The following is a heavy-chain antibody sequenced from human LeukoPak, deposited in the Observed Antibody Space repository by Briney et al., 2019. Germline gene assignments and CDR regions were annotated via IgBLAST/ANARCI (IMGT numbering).Heavy chain of an antibody. Sequence: ASVKVSCKASGYTFTGYYMHWVRQAPGQGLEWRGWINPNSGGTNYAQKFQGRVTMTRDTSISTAYMELSRLRSDDTAVYYCARAYYYDRDWFDPWGQGTLVTVSS. CDR3: ARAYYYDRDWFDP. D-gene: IGHD3-22*01. CDR1: GYTFTGYY. CDR2: INPNSGGT. V-gene: IGHV1-2*02. J-gene: IGHJ5*02.